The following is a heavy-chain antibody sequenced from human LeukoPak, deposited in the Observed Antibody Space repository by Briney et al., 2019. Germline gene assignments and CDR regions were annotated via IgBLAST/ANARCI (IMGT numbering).Heavy chain of an antibody. CDR1: GYTFTSYD. J-gene: IGHJ5*02. CDR3: ARAVCSSTSCYTNWFDP. V-gene: IGHV1-8*01. D-gene: IGHD2-2*02. Sequence: ASVKVSCKASGYTFTSYDINWVRQATGQGLEWMGWMNPNSGNTGYAQKFQGRVTMTRNTSISTAYMELSSLRSEDTAVYHCARAVCSSTSCYTNWFDPWGQGTLVTVSS. CDR2: MNPNSGNT.